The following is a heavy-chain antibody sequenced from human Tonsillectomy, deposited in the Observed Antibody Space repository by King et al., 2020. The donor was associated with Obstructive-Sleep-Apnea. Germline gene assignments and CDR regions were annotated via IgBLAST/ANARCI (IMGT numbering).Heavy chain of an antibody. CDR1: GFTFSNYV. Sequence: VQLVESGGGLVQPGGSLRLSCAASGFTFSNYVMTWVRQAPGKGLEWVSAVAGSNGSGDDGNIYYTRSVQVRLTLSRYNSKNTLFLQMNSLRVEDTALHYCAGLSGRRKGHIDYWGQGTLVTVSS. CDR2: VAGSNGSGDDGNI. D-gene: IGHD3/OR15-3a*01. CDR3: AGLSGRRKGHIDY. J-gene: IGHJ4*02. V-gene: IGHV3-23*04.